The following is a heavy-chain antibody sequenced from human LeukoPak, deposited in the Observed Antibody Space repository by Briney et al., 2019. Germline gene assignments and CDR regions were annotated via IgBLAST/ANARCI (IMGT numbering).Heavy chain of an antibody. Sequence: GGSLRLSCAASGFTFSSYSMNWVRQAPGKGLEWVSSISSSSSYIYYADSVKGRFTISRDNAKNTLYLQMNSLRAEDTAVYYCTRDWRNLGYDYWGQGTLVTVSS. CDR2: ISSSSSYI. CDR3: TRDWRNLGYDY. J-gene: IGHJ4*02. CDR1: GFTFSSYS. V-gene: IGHV3-21*01. D-gene: IGHD5-12*01.